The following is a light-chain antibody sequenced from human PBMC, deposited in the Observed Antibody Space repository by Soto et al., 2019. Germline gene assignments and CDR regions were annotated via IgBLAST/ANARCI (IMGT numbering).Light chain of an antibody. J-gene: IGKJ1*01. CDR1: QSISAS. CDR2: KAS. CDR3: KQYNSYSRT. Sequence: DIQMTQSPSTLSASVGDRVTITCRASQSISASLAWYQQKPGKAPKLLIYKASNLESGVPSRFSGSGSGTEFTLTISSLQPDDFATYYCKQYNSYSRTFGQGTKVDIK. V-gene: IGKV1-5*03.